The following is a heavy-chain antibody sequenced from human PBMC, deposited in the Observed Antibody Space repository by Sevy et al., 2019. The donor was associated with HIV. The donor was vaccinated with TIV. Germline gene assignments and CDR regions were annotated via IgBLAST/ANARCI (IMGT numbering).Heavy chain of an antibody. CDR2: INDGGKT. J-gene: IGHJ3*02. CDR3: ARGFDVNGYLLYVFDI. D-gene: IGHD3-22*01. V-gene: IGHV4-34*01. Sequence: SETLSLTCAVYGESFSGYYWNWIRQTPGKGLEWIGEINDGGKTNYNPSLKSRVTITVHTSKKQFSLNLRSVTDADTAVYYCARGFDVNGYLLYVFDIWGQGTMVTVSS. CDR1: GESFSGYY.